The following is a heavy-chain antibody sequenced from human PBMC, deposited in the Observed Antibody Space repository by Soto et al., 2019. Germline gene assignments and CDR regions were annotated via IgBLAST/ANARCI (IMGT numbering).Heavy chain of an antibody. J-gene: IGHJ3*02. CDR3: ARRLLDFWSGYSDAFDI. CDR2: IYPGDSDT. CDR1: GYSFTSYW. D-gene: IGHD3-3*01. Sequence: PGESLKISCRGSGYSFTSYWIGWVRQMTGKGLEWMGIIYPGDSDTRYSPSFQGQVTISADKSISTAYLQWSSLKASDTAMYYCARRLLDFWSGYSDAFDIWGQGTMVTVSS. V-gene: IGHV5-51*01.